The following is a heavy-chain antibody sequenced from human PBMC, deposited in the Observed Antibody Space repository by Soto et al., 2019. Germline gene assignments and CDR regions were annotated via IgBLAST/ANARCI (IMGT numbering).Heavy chain of an antibody. V-gene: IGHV3-30-3*01. J-gene: IGHJ6*02. Sequence: GSLRLSCAASGFTFSSYAMHWVRQAPGKGLEWVAVISYDGSNKYYADSVKGRFTISRDNSKNTLYLQMNSLRAEDTAVYYCASTYSSSSAYYYYGMDVWGQGT. D-gene: IGHD6-6*01. CDR1: GFTFSSYA. CDR2: ISYDGSNK. CDR3: ASTYSSSSAYYYYGMDV.